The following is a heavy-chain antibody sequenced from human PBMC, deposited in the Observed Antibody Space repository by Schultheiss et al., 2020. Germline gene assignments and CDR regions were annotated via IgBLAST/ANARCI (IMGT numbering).Heavy chain of an antibody. J-gene: IGHJ6*02. CDR2: ISSSSSTI. Sequence: GESLKISCAASGFTFSPYAMTWVRQAPGKGLEWVSYISSSSSTIYYADSVKGRFTISRDNAKNSLYLQMNSLRAEDTAVYYCARDVGVDTYYDFWSGGYYYYGMDVWGQGTTVTVSS. D-gene: IGHD3-3*01. V-gene: IGHV3-48*01. CDR1: GFTFSPYA. CDR3: ARDVGVDTYYDFWSGGYYYYGMDV.